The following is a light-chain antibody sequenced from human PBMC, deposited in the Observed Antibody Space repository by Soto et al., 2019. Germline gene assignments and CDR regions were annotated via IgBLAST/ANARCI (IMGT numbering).Light chain of an antibody. CDR2: AAS. J-gene: IGKJ2*01. CDR3: QQSYSTPYT. Sequence: DIQMTQSPSSLSASVGDRVTITCRASQSSSSYFNWYQQKPGKAPNLLIYAASSLQSGVPSRFSGSGSGTDFTLTISSLQPEDFATYFCQQSYSTPYTFGQGTKLEIK. V-gene: IGKV1-39*01. CDR1: QSSSSY.